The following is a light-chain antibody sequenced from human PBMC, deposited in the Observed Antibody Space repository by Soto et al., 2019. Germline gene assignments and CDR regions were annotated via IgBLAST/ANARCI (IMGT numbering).Light chain of an antibody. CDR1: TSVSSSY. J-gene: IGKJ1*01. Sequence: ESVLTQYPGTLSLSPGERATLSCRARTSVSSSYLAWYQQKPGQSPRHLIYGASSRATGIPDRFSGSGSGTDVTLTISRLEPEDFAVYYCQQYGSSPVTCGQGTKVEIK. V-gene: IGKV3-20*01. CDR3: QQYGSSPVT. CDR2: GAS.